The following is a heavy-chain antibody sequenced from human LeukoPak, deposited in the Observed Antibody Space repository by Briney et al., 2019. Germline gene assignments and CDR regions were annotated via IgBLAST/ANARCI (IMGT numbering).Heavy chain of an antibody. CDR3: ANSVGYV. CDR1: GDSISSSSYY. D-gene: IGHD4-23*01. CDR2: IYYPGNT. J-gene: IGHJ6*04. V-gene: IGHV4-39*01. Sequence: SETLSLTCTVSGDSISSSSYYWGWIRQPPGKGLEWIGSIYYPGNTYYNPSLRSRVTFSVDTSKDQFSLKLCAVTAADTAVYYCANSVGYVWRKGTTVSVSS.